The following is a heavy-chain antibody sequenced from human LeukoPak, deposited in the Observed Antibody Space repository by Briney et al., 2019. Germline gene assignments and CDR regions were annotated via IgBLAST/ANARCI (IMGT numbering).Heavy chain of an antibody. Sequence: WASVKVSCKASGYTFTGYYMHWVRQAPGQGLEWMGWINPNSGGTNYAQKFQGWVTMTRDTSISTAYMELSRLRSDDTAVYYCARQERWLQFGAFDIWGQGTVVTVSS. D-gene: IGHD5-24*01. CDR3: ARQERWLQFGAFDI. V-gene: IGHV1-2*04. J-gene: IGHJ3*02. CDR2: INPNSGGT. CDR1: GYTFTGYY.